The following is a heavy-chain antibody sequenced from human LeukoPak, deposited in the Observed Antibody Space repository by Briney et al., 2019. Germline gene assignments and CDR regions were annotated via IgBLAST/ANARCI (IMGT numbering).Heavy chain of an antibody. CDR1: GFTFSSYW. D-gene: IGHD5-18*01. Sequence: PGVSLRLSCAASGFTFSSYWMSWVRQAPGKGLEWVANIKQDGSEKNYVDSVKGRFTISRDNAKTSLYLQMNSLRVEDTAVYYCARSLWPEDYWGQGTLVTVSS. V-gene: IGHV3-7*01. J-gene: IGHJ4*02. CDR3: ARSLWPEDY. CDR2: IKQDGSEK.